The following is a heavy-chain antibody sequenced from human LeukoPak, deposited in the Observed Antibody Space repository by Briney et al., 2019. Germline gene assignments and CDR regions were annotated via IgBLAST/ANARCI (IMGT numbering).Heavy chain of an antibody. D-gene: IGHD2-2*01. CDR1: GFTFSSYS. V-gene: IGHV3-21*01. J-gene: IGHJ5*02. Sequence: GGSLRLSCAASGFTFSSYSMNWVRQAPGKGLEWVSSISSSSSYIYYADSVKGRFTISRDNAKNSLYLQMNSLRAEDTAVYYCARDGDDYIVVVPAAIAYNWFDPWGQGILVTVSS. CDR3: ARDGDDYIVVVPAAIAYNWFDP. CDR2: ISSSSSYI.